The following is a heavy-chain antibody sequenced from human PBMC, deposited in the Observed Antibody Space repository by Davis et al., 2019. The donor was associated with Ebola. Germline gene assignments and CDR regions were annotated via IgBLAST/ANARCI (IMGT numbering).Heavy chain of an antibody. CDR2: IWYDGSNK. Sequence: GGSLRLSCAASGFTFSSYGMHWVRQAPGKGLEWVAVIWYDGSNKYYADSVKGRFTISRDNSKNTLYLQMNSRRAEDTAVYYCARDSVAVAASSVYYYYGMDVWGQGTTVTVSS. J-gene: IGHJ6*02. V-gene: IGHV3-33*08. CDR1: GFTFSSYG. CDR3: ARDSVAVAASSVYYYYGMDV. D-gene: IGHD6-19*01.